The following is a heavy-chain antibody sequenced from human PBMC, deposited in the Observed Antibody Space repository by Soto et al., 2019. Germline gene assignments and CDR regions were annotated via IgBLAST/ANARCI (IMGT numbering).Heavy chain of an antibody. D-gene: IGHD1-1*01. CDR3: ARVTPGNNLYYFSGLDV. CDR1: GFTFGTYA. J-gene: IGHJ6*02. CDR2: ISYEGSNT. Sequence: QVRLVESGGGVVQPGRSLRLSCVASGFTFGTYAIHWVRQAPGKGLQWVALISYEGSNTYYADYVKGRFTISRDNSKNTLYLEMNTLRPEDTAVYYCARVTPGNNLYYFSGLDVWGQGTSVLVSS. V-gene: IGHV3-30-3*01.